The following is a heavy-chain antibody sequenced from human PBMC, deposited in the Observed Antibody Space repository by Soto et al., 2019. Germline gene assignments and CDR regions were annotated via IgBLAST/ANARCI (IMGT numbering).Heavy chain of an antibody. CDR1: GFPFTYFG. V-gene: IGHV3-30*18. J-gene: IGHJ3*02. CDR3: AKVWGKMSRSSDALEI. CDR2: ISYDGSKR. D-gene: IGHD7-27*01. Sequence: ELVESGGGVVQPGRSLRLSCAASGFPFTYFGMHWVRQVPGKGLAWVAAISYDGSKRYYVDSVKGRFSVSRDNSRNTLYLQLNDVRVDDTSTYYCAKVWGKMSRSSDALEIWGPGTMVTVSS.